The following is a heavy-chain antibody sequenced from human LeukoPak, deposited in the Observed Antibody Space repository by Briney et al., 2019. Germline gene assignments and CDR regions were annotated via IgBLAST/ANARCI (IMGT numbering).Heavy chain of an antibody. CDR3: ARDFEYSSSEMAFDI. V-gene: IGHV4-31*03. Sequence: SETLSLTCTVSGGSLSSGGYYWSWIRQHPGKGLEWLGYIYYSGSTYYNPSLKSRVTISVDTSKNQFSLKLSSVTAADTAVYYCARDFEYSSSEMAFDIWGQGTMVTVSS. D-gene: IGHD6-6*01. CDR2: IYYSGST. J-gene: IGHJ3*02. CDR1: GGSLSSGGYY.